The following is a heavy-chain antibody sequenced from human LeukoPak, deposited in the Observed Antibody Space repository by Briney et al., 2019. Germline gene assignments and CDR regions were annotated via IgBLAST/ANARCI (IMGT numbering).Heavy chain of an antibody. D-gene: IGHD2-15*01. CDR3: ARGGALYCSGGSCRDSDY. Sequence: GGALRLSCAASGFTFSTYWMHWVRQAPGEGLVWVSRINSDGSSTSYADPVKGRFTISRDNAKNTLYLQMNSLRTEDAAVYYCARGGALYCSGGSCRDSDYWGQGTLVTVSS. CDR2: INSDGSST. J-gene: IGHJ4*02. V-gene: IGHV3-74*01. CDR1: GFTFSTYW.